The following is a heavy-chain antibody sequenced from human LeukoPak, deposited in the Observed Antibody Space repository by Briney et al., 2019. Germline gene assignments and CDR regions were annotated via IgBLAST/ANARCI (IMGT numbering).Heavy chain of an antibody. CDR1: GFTFSSYS. CDR2: ISSSSSYI. J-gene: IGHJ4*02. D-gene: IGHD6-6*01. CDR3: ARDRHGQLVVY. V-gene: IGHV3-21*01. Sequence: GGSLRLSCAASGFTFSSYSMNWVRQAPGKGLEWVSSISSSSSYIYYADSVKGRFTISRDNAKNSLYLRMNSLRAEDTAVYYCARDRHGQLVVYWGQGTLVTVSS.